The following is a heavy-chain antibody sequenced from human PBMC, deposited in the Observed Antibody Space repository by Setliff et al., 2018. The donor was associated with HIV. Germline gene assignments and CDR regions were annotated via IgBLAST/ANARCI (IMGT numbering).Heavy chain of an antibody. J-gene: IGHJ3*01. D-gene: IGHD2-2*01. CDR1: GGSITSSTYY. CDR2: TYYSGST. CDR3: AREDASGNHAFDF. Sequence: SETLSLTCGVFGGSITSSTYYWGWIRQTPAKGLEWIGTTYYSGSTFYSPSLKSRLTMSIDTSKNQFSLELRSVTVADTAVYFCAREDASGNHAFDFWGQGKMVTVS. V-gene: IGHV4-39*07.